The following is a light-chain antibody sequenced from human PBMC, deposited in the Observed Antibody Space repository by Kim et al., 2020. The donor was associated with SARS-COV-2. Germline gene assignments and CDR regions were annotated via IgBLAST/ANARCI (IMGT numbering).Light chain of an antibody. CDR3: QVWDSGVV. CDR2: RDR. J-gene: IGLJ2*01. Sequence: SYELTQPLSVSVALGQTARIPCGGNNIERRSVHWYLQKPGQAPVLVIFRDRSRPSGIPERFSGSTSGNTATLTISGVQAGDDGAYYCQVWDSGVVFGGGT. V-gene: IGLV3-9*01. CDR1: NIERRS.